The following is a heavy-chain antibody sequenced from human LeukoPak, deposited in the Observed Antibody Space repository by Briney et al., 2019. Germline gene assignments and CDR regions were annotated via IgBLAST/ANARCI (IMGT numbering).Heavy chain of an antibody. CDR2: ISASGGST. CDR3: ANIAARAYYYYMDV. CDR1: GFAFTSYA. Sequence: PGGSLRLSCAASGFAFTSYAMSWVRQAPGKGLEWVSAISASGGSTYYADSVKGRFTISRDNSKNTLYLQMNSLRAEDTAVYYCANIAARAYYYYMDVWGKGTTVTVSS. D-gene: IGHD6-6*01. V-gene: IGHV3-23*01. J-gene: IGHJ6*03.